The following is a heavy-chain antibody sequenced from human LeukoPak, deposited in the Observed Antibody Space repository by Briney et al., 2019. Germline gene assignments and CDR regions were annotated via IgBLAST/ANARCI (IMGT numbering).Heavy chain of an antibody. CDR3: AKETMDQYYDILTGNFDY. D-gene: IGHD3-9*01. J-gene: IGHJ4*02. CDR2: ISGSGGST. CDR1: GFTFSSYA. Sequence: PGGSLRLSCAASGFTFSSYAMSWVRQAPGKGLEWVPAISGSGGSTYYADSVKGRFTISRDNSKNTLYLQMNSLRAEDAAVYYCAKETMDQYYDILTGNFDYWGQGTLVTVSS. V-gene: IGHV3-23*01.